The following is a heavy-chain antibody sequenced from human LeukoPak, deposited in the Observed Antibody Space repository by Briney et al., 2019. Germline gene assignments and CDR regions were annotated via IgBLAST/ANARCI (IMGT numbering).Heavy chain of an antibody. CDR2: IIPILGIA. D-gene: IGHD2-2*01. CDR3: ARVVPAAKGAFDI. CDR1: GGTFSSYT. J-gene: IGHJ3*02. Sequence: GASVKVSCKASGGTFSSYTISWVRQAPGQGLEWMGRIIPILGIANYAQKFRGRVTITADKSTSTAYMELSSLRSEDTAVYYCARVVPAAKGAFDIWGQGTMVTVSS. V-gene: IGHV1-69*02.